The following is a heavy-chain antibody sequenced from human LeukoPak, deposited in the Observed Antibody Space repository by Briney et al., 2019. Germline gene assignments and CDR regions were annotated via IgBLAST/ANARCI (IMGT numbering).Heavy chain of an antibody. CDR2: IYPGDSDT. J-gene: IGHJ4*02. V-gene: IGHV5-51*01. CDR3: AKVASDSSSWYVWDPLYFDY. CDR1: GYSFTSYW. Sequence: GESLKISCKGSGYSFTSYWIGWVRQMPGKGLEWMGIIYPGDSDTRYSPSFQGQVTISADKSISTAYLQWSSLKASDTAMYYCAKVASDSSSWYVWDPLYFDYWGQGTLVTVSS. D-gene: IGHD6-13*01.